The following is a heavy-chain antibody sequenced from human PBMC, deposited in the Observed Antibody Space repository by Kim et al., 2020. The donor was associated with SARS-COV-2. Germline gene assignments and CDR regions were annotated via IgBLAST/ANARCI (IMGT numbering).Heavy chain of an antibody. CDR3: ARAGVEMATIRLGDY. D-gene: IGHD5-12*01. J-gene: IGHJ4*02. V-gene: IGHV1-3*01. Sequence: ASVKVSCKASGYTFTSYAMHWVRQAPGQRLEWMGWINAGNGNTKYSQKFQGRVTITRDTSASTAYMELSSLRSEDTAVYYCARAGVEMATIRLGDYWGQGTLVTVSS. CDR1: GYTFTSYA. CDR2: INAGNGNT.